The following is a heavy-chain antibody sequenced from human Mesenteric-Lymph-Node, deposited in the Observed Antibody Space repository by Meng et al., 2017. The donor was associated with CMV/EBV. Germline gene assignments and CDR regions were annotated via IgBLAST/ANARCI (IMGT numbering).Heavy chain of an antibody. CDR1: GYIFISYG. J-gene: IGHJ4*02. V-gene: IGHV1-3*01. D-gene: IGHD2-2*01. CDR2: INVGNGDT. CDR3: ASCSSTGCPY. Sequence: KVSCKASGYIFISYGISWVRQAPGQRLEWMGWINVGNGDTEYSQKFQGRVIITRDTSASTAYMELSSLRSEDAAVYFCASCSSTGCPYWGQGTLVTVSS.